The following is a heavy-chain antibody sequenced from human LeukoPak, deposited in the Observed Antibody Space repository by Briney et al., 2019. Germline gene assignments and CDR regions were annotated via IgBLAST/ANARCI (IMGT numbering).Heavy chain of an antibody. CDR2: IYYSGST. CDR3: ARDGLYYYDSSGYYLGGMGAFDI. CDR1: GGSISSYY. V-gene: IGHV4-59*12. J-gene: IGHJ3*02. D-gene: IGHD3-22*01. Sequence: SETLSLTCTVSGGSISSYYWSWIRQPPGKGLEWIGYIYYSGSTNYNPSLKSRVTISVDTSKNQFSLKLSSVTAADTAVYYCARDGLYYYDSSGYYLGGMGAFDIWGQGTMVTVSS.